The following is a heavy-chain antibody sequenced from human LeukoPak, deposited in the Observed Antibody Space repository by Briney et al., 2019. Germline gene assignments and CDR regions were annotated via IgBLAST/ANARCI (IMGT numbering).Heavy chain of an antibody. V-gene: IGHV3-7*01. D-gene: IGHD3-10*01. CDR1: GFTFSSYW. J-gene: IGHJ4*02. CDR2: IKQDGSEK. CDR3: ARDLRFRDLYYYGDNDY. Sequence: QAGGSLRLSCAASGFTFSSYWMSWVRQAPGKGLEWVANIKQDGSEKYYVVSVKGRFTISRDNAKNSLYLQMNSLRAEDTAVYYCARDLRFRDLYYYGDNDYWGQGTLVTVSS.